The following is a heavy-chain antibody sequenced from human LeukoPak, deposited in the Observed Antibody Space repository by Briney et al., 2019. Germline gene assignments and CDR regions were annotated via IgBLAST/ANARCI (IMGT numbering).Heavy chain of an antibody. CDR1: GGSISSSSYY. CDR3: ARRIQLWSYYFDY. J-gene: IGHJ4*02. CDR2: IYYSGST. Sequence: PSETLSLTCTVPGGSISSSSYYWGWIRQPPGKGLEWIGSIYYSGSTYYNPSLKSRVTISVDTSKNQFSLKLSSVTAADTAVYYCARRIQLWSYYFDYWGQGTLVTVSS. V-gene: IGHV4-39*01. D-gene: IGHD5-18*01.